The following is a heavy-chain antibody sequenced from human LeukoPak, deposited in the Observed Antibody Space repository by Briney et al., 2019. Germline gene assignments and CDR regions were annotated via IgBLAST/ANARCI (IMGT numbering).Heavy chain of an antibody. D-gene: IGHD2-8*01. Sequence: PGVSLRLSCAASGFTFSSYAMSWVRQAPGKGLEWVSAISGSGGSTYYADSVKGRFTISRDNSKNTLYLQMNSLRAEDTAVYYCAKVGNCTNGVCYTYWFDPWGQGTLVTVSS. CDR2: ISGSGGST. CDR1: GFTFSSYA. V-gene: IGHV3-23*01. J-gene: IGHJ5*02. CDR3: AKVGNCTNGVCYTYWFDP.